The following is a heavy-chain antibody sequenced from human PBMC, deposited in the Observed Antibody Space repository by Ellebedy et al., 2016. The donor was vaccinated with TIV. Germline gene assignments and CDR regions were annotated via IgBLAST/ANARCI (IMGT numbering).Heavy chain of an antibody. CDR2: INPNSGGT. Sequence: ASVKVSXXASGYTFTSYDINWVRQATGQGLEWMGWINPNSGGTYYAQKFQGRVTMTRDTSISTAYMELSSLTPDDTAVYYCAREGCSGGSCYPDYWGQGTLVTVSS. J-gene: IGHJ4*02. CDR3: AREGCSGGSCYPDY. CDR1: GYTFTSYD. V-gene: IGHV1-2*02. D-gene: IGHD2-15*01.